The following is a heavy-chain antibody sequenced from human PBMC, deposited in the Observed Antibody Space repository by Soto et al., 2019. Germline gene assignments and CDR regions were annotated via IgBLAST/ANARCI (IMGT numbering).Heavy chain of an antibody. V-gene: IGHV4-34*01. D-gene: IGHD2-2*01. Sequence: QVQLQQWGAGLLKLSETLSLTCAVYGGSFSGYYLTWIRQSPEKGLEWIGEVNHSGTTYYNPSLKAQSTISLHTPKNQFSLKLRSVTAADTAVYYCERGIGYCSSINCYSSRRLRFDSWGQGTLVTVSS. CDR2: VNHSGTT. J-gene: IGHJ4*02. CDR1: GGSFSGYY. CDR3: ERGIGYCSSINCYSSRRLRFDS.